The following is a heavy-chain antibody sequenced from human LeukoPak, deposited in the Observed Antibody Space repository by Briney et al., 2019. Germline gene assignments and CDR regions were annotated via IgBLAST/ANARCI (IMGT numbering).Heavy chain of an antibody. V-gene: IGHV1-2*02. Sequence: ASVKVSCKASGYTFTGYYMHWVRQATGQGLEWMGWINPNSGGTNYAQKFQGRVTMTRDTSISTAYMELSRLRSDDTAVYYCASNRGYCSGGSCYDWFDPWGQGTLVTVSS. CDR3: ASNRGYCSGGSCYDWFDP. CDR1: GYTFTGYY. J-gene: IGHJ5*02. CDR2: INPNSGGT. D-gene: IGHD2-15*01.